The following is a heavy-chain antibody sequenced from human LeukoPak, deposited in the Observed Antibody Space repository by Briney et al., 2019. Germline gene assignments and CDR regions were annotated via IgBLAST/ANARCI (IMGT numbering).Heavy chain of an antibody. V-gene: IGHV4-39*01. D-gene: IGHD2-21*02. CDR1: GGSISSSSYY. J-gene: IGHJ4*02. Sequence: KASETLSLTCTVSGGSISSSSYYWGWIRQPPGKGLEWIGSIYYSGSTYYNPSLKSRVTISVDTSKNEFSVKLTSVTAADTAVYYCARQKVTAIGPLDYWGQGTLVTVSS. CDR3: ARQKVTAIGPLDY. CDR2: IYYSGST.